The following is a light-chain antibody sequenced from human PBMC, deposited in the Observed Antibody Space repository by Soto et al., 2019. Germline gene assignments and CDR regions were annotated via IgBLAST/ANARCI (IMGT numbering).Light chain of an antibody. Sequence: DIQMTQSPSTLSASVGDRVTITCRASQSISDLWAWYQQKPGKAPKLLIYEASNLKSGVPSRFSGSGSETEYTLTISSLQPDDCASYYCQQYNGFWTFGQGTKVEIK. V-gene: IGKV1-5*03. CDR3: QQYNGFWT. CDR2: EAS. CDR1: QSISDL. J-gene: IGKJ1*01.